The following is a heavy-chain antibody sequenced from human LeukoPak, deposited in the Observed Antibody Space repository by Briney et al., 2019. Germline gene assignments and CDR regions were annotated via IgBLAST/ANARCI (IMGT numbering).Heavy chain of an antibody. J-gene: IGHJ4*02. CDR2: ISYDGSDK. D-gene: IGHD5-18*01. V-gene: IGHV3-30*03. Sequence: GGSLRLSCAASGFTFSSYGMHWVRQAPGKGLEWVAVISYDGSDKYYADSAKGRFTISRDNSKNTLYLQMNSLRGEDTAVYYCSRGYTYGDYWGQGTLVTVSS. CDR3: SRGYTYGDY. CDR1: GFTFSSYG.